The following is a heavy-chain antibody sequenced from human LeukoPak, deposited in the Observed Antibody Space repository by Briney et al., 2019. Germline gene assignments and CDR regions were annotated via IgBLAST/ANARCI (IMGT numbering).Heavy chain of an antibody. D-gene: IGHD5-18*01. J-gene: IGHJ2*01. V-gene: IGHV3-30*02. Sequence: GGSLRLSCAASGFIFSSYGMHWVRQAPGKGLEWVAFIWYDGSSKYYADSVKGRFTISRDNSKNSLYLQMNSLRTEDTALYYCAKENRIQLWFDWYFDLWGRGTLVTVSS. CDR3: AKENRIQLWFDWYFDL. CDR2: IWYDGSSK. CDR1: GFIFSSYG.